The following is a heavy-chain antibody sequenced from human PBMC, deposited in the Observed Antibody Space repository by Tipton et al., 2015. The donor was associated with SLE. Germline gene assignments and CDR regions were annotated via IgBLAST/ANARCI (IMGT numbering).Heavy chain of an antibody. D-gene: IGHD6-19*01. CDR1: GFTFSSYA. CDR3: GRPWGFSSGWQGSAFDI. Sequence: SLRLSCAASGFTFSSYAMHWVRQAPGKGLEWVAVISYDGSNKYYADSVKGRFTISRDNSKNTLYLQMNSLRVEDTAVYHCGRPWGFSSGWQGSAFDIWGQGTMVTVSS. J-gene: IGHJ3*02. V-gene: IGHV3-30*04. CDR2: ISYDGSNK.